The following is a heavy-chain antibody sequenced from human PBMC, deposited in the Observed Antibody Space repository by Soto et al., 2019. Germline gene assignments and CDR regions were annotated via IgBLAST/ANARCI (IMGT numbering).Heavy chain of an antibody. CDR3: ATKVRVTNYLYYGLDV. D-gene: IGHD2-21*02. CDR2: IAFDGSQE. CDR1: GFSFNTSG. J-gene: IGHJ6*02. Sequence: QVQLVESRGGVVQPGRALRLSCAASGFSFNTSGMHWVRQAPGKGLEWVAVIAFDGSQEFYGDSVRGRFTISRDNSKNTLLLQMKRLTPDDTAVYYCATKVRVTNYLYYGLDVWGQGTTVTVSS. V-gene: IGHV3-30*03.